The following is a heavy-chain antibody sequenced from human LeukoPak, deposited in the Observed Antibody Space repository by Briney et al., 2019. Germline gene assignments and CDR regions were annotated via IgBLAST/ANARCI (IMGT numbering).Heavy chain of an antibody. D-gene: IGHD5-18*01. J-gene: IGHJ4*02. CDR2: IYTSGST. CDR1: GGSISSGSYY. Sequence: SETLSLTCTVSGGSISSGSYYWSWIRQPAGKGLEWIGRIYTSGSTNYNPSLKSRVTISVDTSKNQFSLKLSSVTAADTAVYYCARSSRAMVTGTAFDYWGQGTLVTVSS. V-gene: IGHV4-61*02. CDR3: ARSSRAMVTGTAFDY.